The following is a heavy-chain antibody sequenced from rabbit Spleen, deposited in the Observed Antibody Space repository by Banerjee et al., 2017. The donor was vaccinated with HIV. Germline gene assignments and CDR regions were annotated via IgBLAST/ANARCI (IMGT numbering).Heavy chain of an antibody. CDR2: IDTNDGDT. J-gene: IGHJ3*01. CDR3: ARAIVPWLGLTRLDL. V-gene: IGHV1S40*01. D-gene: IGHD4-1*01. Sequence: QSLEESGGDLVKPGGSLTLTCTVSGFSFSSNWICWVRQAPGKGLEWIACIDTNDGDTDYANWPKGRFTISKTSSTTVTLQMTSLTAADTATYFCARAIVPWLGLTRLDLWGPGTLVTVS. CDR1: GFSFSSNW.